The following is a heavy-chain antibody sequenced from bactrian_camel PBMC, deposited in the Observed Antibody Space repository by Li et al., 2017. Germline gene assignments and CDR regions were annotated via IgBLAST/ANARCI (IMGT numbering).Heavy chain of an antibody. V-gene: IGHV3S55*01. CDR3: AGDYSGLASVSCRWWLLTSPGQSNY. CDR1: RYIDGRYC. CDR2: LDSSAVA. D-gene: IGHD2*01. Sequence: HVQLVESGGGSVQAGGSLRLSCAASRYIDGRYCMGWFRQAPGKEREEVASLDSSAVATYADSVKGRFTISRDNAKSIMYLQMNNLKPEATGMYYCAGDYSGLASVSCRWWLLTSPGQSNYWGQGTQVTVS. J-gene: IGHJ4*01.